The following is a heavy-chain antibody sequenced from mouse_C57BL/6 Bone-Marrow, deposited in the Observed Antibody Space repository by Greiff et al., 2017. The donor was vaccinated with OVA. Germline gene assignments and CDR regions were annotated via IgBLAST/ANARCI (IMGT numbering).Heavy chain of an antibody. J-gene: IGHJ4*01. Sequence: VQLQQPGAELVKPGASVKLSCKASGYTFTSYWMHWVKQRPGQGLEWIGMIHPNSGSTNYNEKFKSKATLTVDKSSSTAYMQLSSLTSEDSAVYYCARGRDGYYKDAMDYWGQGTSVTVSS. CDR3: ARGRDGYYKDAMDY. V-gene: IGHV1-64*01. CDR1: GYTFTSYW. D-gene: IGHD2-3*01. CDR2: IHPNSGST.